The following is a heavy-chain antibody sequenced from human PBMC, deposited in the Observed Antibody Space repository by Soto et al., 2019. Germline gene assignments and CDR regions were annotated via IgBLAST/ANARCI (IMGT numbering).Heavy chain of an antibody. CDR1: GASISGQY. Sequence: TETLSLTCTVPGASISGQYWTWLRQPPGKGLEWIGYISYSGSTYYNPPLKSRVTISADTSRNQFSLKLSSVIAAYTAVYFCARADPDASVGFWGQGTLVTVSS. D-gene: IGHD3-10*01. J-gene: IGHJ4*02. CDR3: ARADPDASVGF. V-gene: IGHV4-59*11. CDR2: ISYSGST.